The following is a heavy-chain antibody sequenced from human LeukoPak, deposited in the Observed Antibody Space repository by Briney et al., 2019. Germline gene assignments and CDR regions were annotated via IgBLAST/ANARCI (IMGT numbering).Heavy chain of an antibody. V-gene: IGHV1-8*01. CDR3: ARGPMVAANTWFAP. CDR1: GYIFTTYE. Sequence: ASVKVSCKASGYIFTTYEINWVRQATGQGLEWMGWMNPNSGNTGYAQKFQGRVTMTRNTSINTAYMELSSLRFEDTAVYYCARGPMVAANTWFAPWGQGTLVNVSS. CDR2: MNPNSGNT. D-gene: IGHD2-15*01. J-gene: IGHJ5*02.